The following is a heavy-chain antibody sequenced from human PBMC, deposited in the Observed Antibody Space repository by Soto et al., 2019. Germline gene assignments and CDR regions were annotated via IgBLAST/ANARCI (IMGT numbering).Heavy chain of an antibody. Sequence: QVQLQESGPGLVKPSQTLSLTCTVSGGSISSGGYYWSWIRQHPGKGLEWIGYIYYSGSTYYNPSLKSRVTISVDTSKNQFSLKLSSVTAADTAVYYCARANTDDFWSGYYAQHTPGNDAFDIWGQGTMVTVSS. CDR3: ARANTDDFWSGYYAQHTPGNDAFDI. V-gene: IGHV4-31*03. J-gene: IGHJ3*02. CDR1: GGSISSGGYY. CDR2: IYYSGST. D-gene: IGHD3-3*01.